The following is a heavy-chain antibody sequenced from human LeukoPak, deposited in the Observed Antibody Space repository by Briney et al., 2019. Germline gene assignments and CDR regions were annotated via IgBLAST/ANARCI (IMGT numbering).Heavy chain of an antibody. V-gene: IGHV4-30-2*01. D-gene: IGHD3-10*01. Sequence: PSETLSLTCAVSGVSISSGGYSWSWIRQPPGKGLEWIGYIYHSGSTYYNPSLKSRVTISVDRSKNQFSLKLSSVTAADTAVYYCARGSGYYGSGSVDYWGQGTLVTVSS. J-gene: IGHJ4*02. CDR2: IYHSGST. CDR1: GVSISSGGYS. CDR3: ARGSGYYGSGSVDY.